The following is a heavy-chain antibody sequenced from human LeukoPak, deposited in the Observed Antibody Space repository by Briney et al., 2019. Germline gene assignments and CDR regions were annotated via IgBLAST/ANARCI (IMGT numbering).Heavy chain of an antibody. CDR1: GGSISSGSYY. D-gene: IGHD6-13*01. J-gene: IGHJ4*02. V-gene: IGHV4-61*02. Sequence: SETLSLTCTVSGGSISSGSYYWSWIRQPAGKGLEWIGRIYTSGSTYYNPSLKSRVTISVDTSKNQFSLKLSSVTAADTAVYYCARDFTAGTGFFDYWGQGTLVTVSS. CDR2: IYTSGST. CDR3: ARDFTAGTGFFDY.